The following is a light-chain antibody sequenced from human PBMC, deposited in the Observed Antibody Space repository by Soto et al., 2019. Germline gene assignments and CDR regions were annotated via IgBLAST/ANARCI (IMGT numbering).Light chain of an antibody. CDR3: QQYGSSPWT. J-gene: IGKJ1*01. CDR1: QSVSSY. Sequence: EIVLIQSPGTLSLSPGERATFSCRASQSVSSYLAWYQQKPGQAPRLLILRASGRPGTVPDRFSGSWSGTDFTLTISRLEPEDFAVYYCQQYGSSPWTFGQGTKVDIK. V-gene: IGKV3-20*01. CDR2: RAS.